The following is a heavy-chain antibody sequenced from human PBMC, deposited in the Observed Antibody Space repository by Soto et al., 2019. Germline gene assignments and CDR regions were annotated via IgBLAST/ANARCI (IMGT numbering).Heavy chain of an antibody. Sequence: QVQLVQSGAEVKKPGSSVKVSCKASGVTFSSYAISWVRQAPGQGLEWMGGIIPIFGTANYAQKFQGRVTITADESTSTAYMELSSLRSEDTAVYYCARDPNPRDYYDSTGGNYWGQGTLVTVSS. V-gene: IGHV1-69*12. CDR3: ARDPNPRDYYDSTGGNY. D-gene: IGHD3-22*01. CDR1: GVTFSSYA. J-gene: IGHJ4*02. CDR2: IIPIFGTA.